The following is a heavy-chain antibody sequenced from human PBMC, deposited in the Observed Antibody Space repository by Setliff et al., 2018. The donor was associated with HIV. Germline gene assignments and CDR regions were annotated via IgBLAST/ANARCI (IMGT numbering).Heavy chain of an antibody. CDR2: MYYSGST. CDR3: ARAGITIFWYAFDM. Sequence: SETLSLTCTVSGGSISSSDYYWSWIRQPPGKGLEWIGYMYYSGSTYYNPSLKSRLTISLDASKNQFSLKLSTVTAADTAVYYCARAGITIFWYAFDMWGQGTMVTVSS. D-gene: IGHD3-9*01. CDR1: GGSISSSDYY. J-gene: IGHJ3*02. V-gene: IGHV4-30-4*08.